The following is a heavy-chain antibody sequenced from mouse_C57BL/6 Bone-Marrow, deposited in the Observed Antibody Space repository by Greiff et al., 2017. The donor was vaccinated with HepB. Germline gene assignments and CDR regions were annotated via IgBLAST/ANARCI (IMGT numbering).Heavy chain of an antibody. CDR3: ARDYYGSSYHY. D-gene: IGHD1-1*01. CDR2: IYPGSGNT. Sequence: VQLVESGAELVRPGASVKLSCKASGYTFTDYYINWVKQRPGQGLEWIARIYPGSGNTYYNEKFKGKATLTAEKSSSTAYMQLSSLTSEDSAVYFCARDYYGSSYHYWGQGTTLTVSS. CDR1: GYTFTDYY. V-gene: IGHV1-76*01. J-gene: IGHJ2*01.